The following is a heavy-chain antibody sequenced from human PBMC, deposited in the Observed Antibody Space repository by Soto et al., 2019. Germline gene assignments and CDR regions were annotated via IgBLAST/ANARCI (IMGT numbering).Heavy chain of an antibody. CDR2: ISDHNGNT. V-gene: IGHV1-18*01. J-gene: IGHJ4*02. D-gene: IGHD1-1*01. Sequence: QVHLVQSGAEVKKPGASVKVSCQASGYAFTTDGITWVRQAPGQGLEWMGWISDHNGNTNYAHKLQGRVTVTRDTSTSTAYMELRSLRSDDTAVYYCARGRYGDYWGQGALVTVSS. CDR3: ARGRYGDY. CDR1: GYAFTTDG.